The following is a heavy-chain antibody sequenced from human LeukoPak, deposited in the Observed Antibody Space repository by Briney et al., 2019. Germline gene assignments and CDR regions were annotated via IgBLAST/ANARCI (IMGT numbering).Heavy chain of an antibody. V-gene: IGHV3-48*04. Sequence: PGGSLRLSCAASGFTFSSYSMNWVRQAPGKGLEWVSYISSSSSTIYYADSVKGRFTISRDNAKNSLYLQMNSLRAEDTAVYYCAREFVDTAMGNYYYYYMDVWGKGTTVTVSS. CDR1: GFTFSSYS. CDR2: ISSSSSTI. J-gene: IGHJ6*03. D-gene: IGHD5-18*01. CDR3: AREFVDTAMGNYYYYYMDV.